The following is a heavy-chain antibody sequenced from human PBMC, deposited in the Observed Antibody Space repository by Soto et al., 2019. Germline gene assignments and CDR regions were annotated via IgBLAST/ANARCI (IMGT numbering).Heavy chain of an antibody. CDR2: IIPIFNTS. D-gene: IGHD4-17*01. J-gene: IGHJ3*02. CDR3: ATDDTVMVGADSAFDI. Sequence: QVQLVQSGADVKKPGSSVRVSCKASGGSFNSHSFSWVRQAPGQGLEWVDTIIPIFNTSTYAERFQGRVTITADASTSTAYMDLSSLTSEDSAVYYCATDDTVMVGADSAFDIWGQGTMVTVSS. V-gene: IGHV1-69*18. CDR1: GGSFNSHS.